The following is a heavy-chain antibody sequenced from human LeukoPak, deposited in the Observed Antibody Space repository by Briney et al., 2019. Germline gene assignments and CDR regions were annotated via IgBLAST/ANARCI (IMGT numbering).Heavy chain of an antibody. CDR2: IYYSGST. J-gene: IGHJ5*02. Sequence: KTSETLSLTCTVSGGSISSSSYYWGWIRQPPGKGLEWIGSIYYSGSTYYNPSLKSRVTISVDTSKNQFSLKLSSVTAADTAVYYCARAPLYYDSSGYYNAWFDPWGQGTLVTVSS. D-gene: IGHD3-22*01. CDR1: GGSISSSSYY. V-gene: IGHV4-39*01. CDR3: ARAPLYYDSSGYYNAWFDP.